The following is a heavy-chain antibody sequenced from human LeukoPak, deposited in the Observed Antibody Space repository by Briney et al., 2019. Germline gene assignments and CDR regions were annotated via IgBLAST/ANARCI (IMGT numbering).Heavy chain of an antibody. J-gene: IGHJ4*02. Sequence: SQTLSLTCTVSGGSISSGGYYGSWVRQHPGKGLEWIGYIYYSGSTYYNPSLKSRVTISVDTSKNQFSLKLSSVTAADTAVYYCARAAPDYGSGSYYKDYWGQGTLVTVSS. V-gene: IGHV4-31*03. CDR2: IYYSGST. CDR1: GGSISSGGYY. CDR3: ARAAPDYGSGSYYKDY. D-gene: IGHD3-10*01.